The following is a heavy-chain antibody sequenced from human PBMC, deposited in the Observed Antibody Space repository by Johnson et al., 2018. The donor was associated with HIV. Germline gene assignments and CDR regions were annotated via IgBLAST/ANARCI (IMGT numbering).Heavy chain of an antibody. D-gene: IGHD5-18*01. CDR1: GFTLRSYA. V-gene: IGHV3-30-3*01. Sequence: QVQLVESGGGVVQPGRSLRLSCGASGFTLRSYAMHWVRQAPGKGLEWVAVISYDGSNEYYADSVKGRFTISRDNSKNTLYLQMNSLRAEDTAVYYCARAPWAGYSDGLLDWGQGTMVTVSS. CDR3: ARAPWAGYSDGLLD. J-gene: IGHJ3*01. CDR2: ISYDGSNE.